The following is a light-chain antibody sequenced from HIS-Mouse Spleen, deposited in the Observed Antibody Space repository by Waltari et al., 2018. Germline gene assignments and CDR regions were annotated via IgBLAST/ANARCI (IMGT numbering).Light chain of an antibody. CDR2: GKN. CDR1: SLRSYY. CDR3: NSRDSSGNHVV. Sequence: SSELTKDSAVSVALGQTVRITCQGDSLRSYYASWYQQKPGQAPVLVIYGKNNRPSGIPDRFSGSSSGNTASLTITGAQAEDEADYYCNSRDSSGNHVVFGGGTKLTVL. J-gene: IGLJ2*01. V-gene: IGLV3-19*01.